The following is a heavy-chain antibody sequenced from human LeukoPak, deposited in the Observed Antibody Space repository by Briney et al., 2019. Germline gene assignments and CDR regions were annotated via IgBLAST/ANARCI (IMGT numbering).Heavy chain of an antibody. V-gene: IGHV3-9*01. D-gene: IGHD3-3*01. Sequence: GGSLRLSCAASGFTFDDYAMHWVRQAPGKGLEWVSGISWNSGSIGYADSVKGRFTISRDNAKNSLYLQMNSLRAEDTAVYYCARDRDGYYTLFDYWGQGTLVTVSS. CDR3: ARDRDGYYTLFDY. CDR1: GFTFDDYA. CDR2: ISWNSGSI. J-gene: IGHJ4*02.